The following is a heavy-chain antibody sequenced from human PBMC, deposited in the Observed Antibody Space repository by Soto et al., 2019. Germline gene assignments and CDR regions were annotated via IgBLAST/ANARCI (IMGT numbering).Heavy chain of an antibody. D-gene: IGHD3-16*01. CDR1: GGSISSGGYY. V-gene: IGHV4-31*03. CDR3: ARASAGGEKGVHYWYFDL. Sequence: PSETLSLTCTVSGGSISSGGYYWSWIRQHPGKGLERIGYIYYSGSTYYNPSLKSRVTISVDTSKNQFSLKLSSVTAADTAVYYCARASAGGEKGVHYWYFDLWGRGTLVTVSS. J-gene: IGHJ2*01. CDR2: IYYSGST.